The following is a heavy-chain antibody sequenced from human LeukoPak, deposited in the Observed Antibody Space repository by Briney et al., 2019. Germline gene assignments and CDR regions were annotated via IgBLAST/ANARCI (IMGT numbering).Heavy chain of an antibody. V-gene: IGHV5-51*01. J-gene: IGHJ4*02. D-gene: IGHD1-1*01. CDR1: GYRFTTYW. CDR3: ARPGNDQYYFDY. CDR2: IYGGDSDI. Sequence: GESLKISCKGSGYRFTTYWIGWVRQMPGKGLEWLGFIYGGDSDIRYSPSFQGQVTNSADKSISTAYLQWSSLKASDTAVYYCARPGNDQYYFDYRGQGTLVTVSS.